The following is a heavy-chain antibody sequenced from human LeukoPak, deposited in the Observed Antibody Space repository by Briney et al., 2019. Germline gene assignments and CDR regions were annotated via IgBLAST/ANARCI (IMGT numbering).Heavy chain of an antibody. J-gene: IGHJ5*02. Sequence: SETLSLTCTVSGGSISSGGYYWSWIRQPPGKGLEWIGEINHSGSTNYNPSLKSRVTISVDTSKNQFSLKLSSVTAADTAVYYCARGRRNYKPYNWFDPWGQGTLVTVSS. V-gene: IGHV4-39*07. CDR2: INHSGST. CDR3: ARGRRNYKPYNWFDP. CDR1: GGSISSGGYY. D-gene: IGHD1-7*01.